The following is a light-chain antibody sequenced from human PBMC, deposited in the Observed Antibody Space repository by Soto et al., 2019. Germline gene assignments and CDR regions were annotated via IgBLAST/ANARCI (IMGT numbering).Light chain of an antibody. J-gene: IGKJ5*01. CDR1: QSVSSS. CDR3: QQRNNCPPIT. CDR2: DAS. V-gene: IGKV3-11*01. Sequence: EIVVTQSPATLSVSPGERVTLSCRASQSVSSSLAWYQQRPGQAPRLLIYDASTRATGIPARFSGSGSETDFTLTITSLEPEDFAVYYCQQRNNCPPITFGQGTRLEI.